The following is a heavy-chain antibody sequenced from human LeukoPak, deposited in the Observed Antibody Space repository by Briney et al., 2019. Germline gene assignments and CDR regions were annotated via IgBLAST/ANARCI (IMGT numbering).Heavy chain of an antibody. V-gene: IGHV4-59*01. J-gene: IGHJ6*02. Sequence: PSETLSLTCTVSGGSISSYYWSWIRQPPGKGLEWIGYIYYSGSTNYNPSLKSRVTISVDTSKNQFSLKLSSVTAADTAVYYCARDIYGDYGMDVWGQGATGTAS. D-gene: IGHD4-17*01. CDR1: GGSISSYY. CDR3: ARDIYGDYGMDV. CDR2: IYYSGST.